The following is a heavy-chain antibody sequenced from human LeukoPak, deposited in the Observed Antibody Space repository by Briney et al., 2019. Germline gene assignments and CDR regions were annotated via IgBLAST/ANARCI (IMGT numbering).Heavy chain of an antibody. V-gene: IGHV4-30-4*08. CDR3: ASGYGSGWFDR. Sequence: PSQTLSLTCTVSGGSINRGYWSWVRQHPGKGLEWIGHIFYSGSTFYNPSLKSRVTMAVHTSRDQFSLQLTSVTAADTAVYYCASGYGSGWFDRWGQGTLVSVSS. J-gene: IGHJ5*02. CDR1: GGSINRGY. CDR2: IFYSGST. D-gene: IGHD6-13*01.